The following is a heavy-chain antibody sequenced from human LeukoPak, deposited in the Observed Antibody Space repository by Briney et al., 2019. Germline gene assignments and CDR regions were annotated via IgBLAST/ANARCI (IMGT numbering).Heavy chain of an antibody. J-gene: IGHJ4*02. CDR1: GYTFTGYY. Sequence: ASVKVSCKASGYTFTGYYMHWVRQAPGQGLEWMGWINPNSGGTNYAQKFQGRVTMTRDTSIGTAYMELSRLRSDDTAVYYCAKLGRNSYSGSYLDYWGQGTLVTVSS. CDR2: INPNSGGT. V-gene: IGHV1-2*02. CDR3: AKLGRNSYSGSYLDY. D-gene: IGHD1-26*01.